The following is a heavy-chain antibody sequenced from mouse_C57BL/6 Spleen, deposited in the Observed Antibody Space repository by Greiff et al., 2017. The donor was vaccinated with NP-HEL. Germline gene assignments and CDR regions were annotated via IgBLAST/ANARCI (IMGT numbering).Heavy chain of an antibody. CDR2: ISSGGSYT. J-gene: IGHJ1*03. Sequence: EVMLVESGGDLVKPGGSLKLSCAASGFTFSSYGMSWVRQTPDKRLEWVATISSGGSYTYYPDSVKGRLTISRDNDKNTLYLQMSSLKSEDTAMYYGARAGTVVATDWYFDVWGTGTTVTVSS. V-gene: IGHV5-6*01. CDR3: ARAGTVVATDWYFDV. CDR1: GFTFSSYG. D-gene: IGHD1-1*01.